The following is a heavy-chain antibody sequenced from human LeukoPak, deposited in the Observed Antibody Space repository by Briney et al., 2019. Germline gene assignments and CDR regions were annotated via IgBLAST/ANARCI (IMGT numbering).Heavy chain of an antibody. CDR1: GYSISSDYY. D-gene: IGHD5-12*01. Sequence: SETLSLTCSVSGYSISSDYYWGWIRQPPGQGLEWIGTIHHSGSTYYNPSLKSRVTISIDMSKNQFSLKLCSVTAADTAVYYCAKERRVATIGASDVWGQGTMVTVSS. V-gene: IGHV4-38-2*02. CDR3: AKERRVATIGASDV. CDR2: IHHSGST. J-gene: IGHJ3*01.